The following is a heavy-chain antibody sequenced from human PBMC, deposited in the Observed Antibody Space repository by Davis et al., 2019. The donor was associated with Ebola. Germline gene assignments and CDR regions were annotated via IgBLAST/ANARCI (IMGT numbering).Heavy chain of an antibody. V-gene: IGHV1-8*01. D-gene: IGHD3-10*01. CDR2: MNPNSANT. CDR1: GYTFTSYD. J-gene: IGHJ4*02. CDR3: ARGHDYYGSGSI. Sequence: ASVKVSCKASGYTFTSYDINWARQATGQGLEWMGWMNPNSANTGYAQKFQGRVTMTRNTSTSTAYMELSSLRSEDTAVYYCARGHDYYGSGSIWGQGTLVTVSS.